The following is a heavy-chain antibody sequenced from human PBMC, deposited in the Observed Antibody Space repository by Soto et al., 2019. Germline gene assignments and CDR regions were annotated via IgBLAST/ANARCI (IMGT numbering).Heavy chain of an antibody. J-gene: IGHJ4*02. V-gene: IGHV4-34*01. Sequence: SETLSLTCAVYGGSFSGYYWSWIRQPPGKGLEWIGEINHSGSTNYNPSLKSRVTISVDTSKNQFSLKLSSVTAADTAVYYCERRSGSYFFYFDYWGQGTLVTVSS. CDR1: GGSFSGYY. CDR2: INHSGST. D-gene: IGHD1-26*01. CDR3: ERRSGSYFFYFDY.